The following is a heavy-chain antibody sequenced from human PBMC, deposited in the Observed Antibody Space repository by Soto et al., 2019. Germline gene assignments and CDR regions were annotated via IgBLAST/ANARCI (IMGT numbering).Heavy chain of an antibody. V-gene: IGHV3-23*01. Sequence: LRLSCSASGFMFSSYAMSGVRQTPGKGLEWVSARSGSGETTYYADSVKGRFIIARDNSKNTVYRHMNSLRAEDADIYYCAKFFVASGGSGGWPWHFDSWGQGALVTVSS. D-gene: IGHD6-25*01. J-gene: IGHJ4*02. CDR1: GFMFSSYA. CDR2: RSGSGETT. CDR3: AKFFVASGGSGGWPWHFDS.